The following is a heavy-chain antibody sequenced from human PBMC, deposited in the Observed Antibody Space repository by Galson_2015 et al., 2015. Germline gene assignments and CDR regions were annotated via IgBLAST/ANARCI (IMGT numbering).Heavy chain of an antibody. D-gene: IGHD6-19*01. CDR2: IIPLFDTT. CDR1: GGTFSSYA. J-gene: IGHJ6*02. CDR3: ARVIVAGPEKYYYYGLNV. V-gene: IGHV1-69*13. Sequence: SVKVSCKVSGGTFSSYAISWVRQVPGQGLEWMGGIIPLFDTTNYAQKFQGRVKITADESTNTAHLELSSLGSEDTAVYYCARVIVAGPEKYYYYGLNVWGQGTAVTVSS.